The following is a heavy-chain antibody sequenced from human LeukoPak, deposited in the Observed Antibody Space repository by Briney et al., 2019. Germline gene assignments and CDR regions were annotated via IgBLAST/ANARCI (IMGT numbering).Heavy chain of an antibody. CDR1: GYTFTSYG. J-gene: IGHJ6*04. CDR3: ARVNYYYGMDV. Sequence: ASVKVSCKTFGYTFTSYGISWVRQAPGQGLEWMGWISAYNGNTNYAQKLQGRVTMTTDTSTSTAYTELRSLRSDDTAVYYCARVNYYYGMDVWGKGTTVTVSS. CDR2: ISAYNGNT. V-gene: IGHV1-18*04.